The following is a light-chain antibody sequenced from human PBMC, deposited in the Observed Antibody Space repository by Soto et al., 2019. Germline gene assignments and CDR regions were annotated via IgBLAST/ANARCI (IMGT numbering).Light chain of an antibody. V-gene: IGLV2-11*01. CDR1: XSDVGGYNY. J-gene: IGLJ1*01. CDR3: CSYADSFTSYV. Sequence: QSALTQPRSVSGSPGQSVTISCTGTXSDVGGYNYVSWYRQYPGKAPKLMIYGVSKRPSGVPDRFSGSTSGNTASLTISGLQAEDEADYYCCSYADSFTSYVFGTGTKVTVL. CDR2: GVS.